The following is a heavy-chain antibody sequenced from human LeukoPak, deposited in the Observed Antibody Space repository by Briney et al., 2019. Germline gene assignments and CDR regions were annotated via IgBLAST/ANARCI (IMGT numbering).Heavy chain of an antibody. J-gene: IGHJ4*02. D-gene: IGHD2/OR15-2a*01. V-gene: IGHV4-59*01. CDR2: IYYSGST. CDR3: ARGGAEFDFDS. Sequence: PSETLSLTCTVSGGSISSYYWSWIRQPPGKGLEWIGYIYYSGSTNYNPSLKSRVTISVDTSKNQFSLKLSSVTAADTAMYYCARGGAEFDFDSWGQGPLVPVSS. CDR1: GGSISSYY.